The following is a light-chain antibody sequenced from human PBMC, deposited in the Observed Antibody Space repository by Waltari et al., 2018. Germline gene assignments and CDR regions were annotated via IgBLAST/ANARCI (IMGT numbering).Light chain of an antibody. CDR1: SSDVGSYNL. Sequence: QSALTHPAPVSGSPRQSITIPCTGTSSDVGSYNLVSWYQQHPGKAPELMIYEVSKRPSGVSNRFSGSKSGNTASLTISGLQAEDEADYYCCSYAGSSTWVFGGGTKLTVL. J-gene: IGLJ3*02. V-gene: IGLV2-23*02. CDR3: CSYAGSSTWV. CDR2: EVS.